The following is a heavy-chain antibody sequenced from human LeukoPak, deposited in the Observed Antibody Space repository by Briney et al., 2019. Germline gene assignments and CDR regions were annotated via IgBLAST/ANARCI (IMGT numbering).Heavy chain of an antibody. Sequence: GGSLRLSCAASGFTFSNYWMHWVRPTPGKGLVWVSRINSDGGNTNYADSVKGRFTVSRDNAKNTLYLQINSLRVEDTALYYCVRGGSSVSFDYWGQGTLVAVSS. V-gene: IGHV3-74*01. J-gene: IGHJ4*02. CDR3: VRGGSSVSFDY. CDR1: GFTFSNYW. D-gene: IGHD3-10*01. CDR2: INSDGGNT.